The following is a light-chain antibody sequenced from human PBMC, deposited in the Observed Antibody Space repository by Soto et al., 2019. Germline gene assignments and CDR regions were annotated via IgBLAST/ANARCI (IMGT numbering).Light chain of an antibody. CDR1: KNDIVVYDF. J-gene: IGLJ1*01. CDR3: KSYAGSNTYV. Sequence: QSSLTQAPCASGSRGQSVTISCTGTKNDIVVYDFVCWYQHHPGKAPRLIIYEVVQRPSGVPDRFSGSKSGNTASLTVSGLQAADEADYFCKSYAGSNTYVFGSGTKVTVL. CDR2: EVV. V-gene: IGLV2-8*01.